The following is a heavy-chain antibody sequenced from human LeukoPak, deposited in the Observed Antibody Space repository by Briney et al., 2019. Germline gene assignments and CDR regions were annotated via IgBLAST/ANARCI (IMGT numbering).Heavy chain of an antibody. CDR3: ARVKWELFFFDY. V-gene: IGHV1-46*01. CDR2: INPSGGST. J-gene: IGHJ4*02. CDR1: GYTFTSYY. Sequence: ASVKVSCKASGYTFTSYYMHWVRQAPGQGLEWMGIINPSGGSTGYAQKFQRRVTMTRDTSTSTVYMELSSLRSEDTAVYYCARVKWELFFFDYWGQGTLVTVSS. D-gene: IGHD1-26*01.